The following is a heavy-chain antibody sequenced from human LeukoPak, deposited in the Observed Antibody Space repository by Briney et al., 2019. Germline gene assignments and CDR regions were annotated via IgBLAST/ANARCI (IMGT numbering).Heavy chain of an antibody. CDR3: AKLLGGFGESPSDY. CDR2: VRYDGSNK. J-gene: IGHJ4*02. D-gene: IGHD3-10*01. V-gene: IGHV3-30*02. Sequence: PGGSLRLSCAASGFTFSSYGMHWVRQAPGKGLEWVTFVRYDGSNKYYADSVKGRFTISRDNSKNTLYLQMNSLRAEDTAVYYCAKLLGGFGESPSDYWGQGTLVSVSS. CDR1: GFTFSSYG.